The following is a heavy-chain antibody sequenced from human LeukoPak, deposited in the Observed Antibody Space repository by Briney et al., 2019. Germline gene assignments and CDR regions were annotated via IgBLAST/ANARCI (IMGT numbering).Heavy chain of an antibody. D-gene: IGHD3-9*01. J-gene: IGHJ5*02. CDR2: ISAYNGNT. Sequence: ASVKVSCKASGYTFTSYGISWVRQAPGQGLEWMGWISAYNGNTNYGQKLQGRVTMTTDTSTSTAYMELRSLRSDDTAVYYCARDGLRHFDWLGSNWFDPWGQGTLVTVSS. CDR1: GYTFTSYG. CDR3: ARDGLRHFDWLGSNWFDP. V-gene: IGHV1-18*04.